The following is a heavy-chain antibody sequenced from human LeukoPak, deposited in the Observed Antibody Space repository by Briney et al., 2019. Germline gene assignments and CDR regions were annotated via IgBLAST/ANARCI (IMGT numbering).Heavy chain of an antibody. Sequence: SETLSLTCTVSGGSISSGGYYWSWIRQPPGKGLEWIGYIYHSGSTYYNPSLKSRVTISVDRSKNQFSLKLSSVTAADTAVYYCARGSGYSSSSSLGAFDIWGQGTMVTVSS. J-gene: IGHJ3*02. V-gene: IGHV4-30-2*01. CDR2: IYHSGST. CDR3: ARGSGYSSSSSLGAFDI. CDR1: GGSISSGGYY. D-gene: IGHD6-6*01.